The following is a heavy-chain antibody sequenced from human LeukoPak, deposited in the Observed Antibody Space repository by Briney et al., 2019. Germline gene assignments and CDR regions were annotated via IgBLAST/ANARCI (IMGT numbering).Heavy chain of an antibody. J-gene: IGHJ4*02. V-gene: IGHV3-23*01. Sequence: GGSLRLSCAASGFSFSNYGMSWVRQAPGKGLEWVSAISGSGGSTYYADSVKGRFTISRDNSKNTLYLQMNSLRAEDTAVYYCANHVYGGNSKSRVSDYWGQGTLVTVS. CDR2: ISGSGGST. CDR3: ANHVYGGNSKSRVSDY. D-gene: IGHD4-23*01. CDR1: GFSFSNYG.